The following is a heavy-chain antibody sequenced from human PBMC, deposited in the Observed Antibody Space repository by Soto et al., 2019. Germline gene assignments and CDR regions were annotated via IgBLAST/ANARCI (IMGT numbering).Heavy chain of an antibody. CDR1: GFTFSSYW. CDR3: ARGAFGAYYFDY. V-gene: IGHV3-74*01. CDR2: IKGDGITT. D-gene: IGHD3-3*01. J-gene: IGHJ4*02. Sequence: EVQLVESGGGLVQPGGSLRLSCAASGFTFSSYWIHWVRQAPGMGLVWVSRIKGDGITTNYADSVKGRVTISRDNAKNTVYLQVNSLRAEDTAVYYCARGAFGAYYFDYWGQGTLVTVSS.